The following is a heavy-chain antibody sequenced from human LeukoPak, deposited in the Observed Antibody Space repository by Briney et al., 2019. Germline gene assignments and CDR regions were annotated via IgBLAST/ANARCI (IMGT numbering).Heavy chain of an antibody. D-gene: IGHD3-22*01. CDR2: LYHSGST. J-gene: IGHJ4*02. Sequence: SETLSLTCTVSGYSIRSGYYWGWIRQPPGKGLEWIGSLYHSGSTYYNPSLKSRVTISVDTSKNQFSLKLSSVIAADRAVYYCARSGSGYLRYYFDYWGQGTLVTVSS. CDR1: GYSIRSGYY. CDR3: ARSGSGYLRYYFDY. V-gene: IGHV4-38-2*02.